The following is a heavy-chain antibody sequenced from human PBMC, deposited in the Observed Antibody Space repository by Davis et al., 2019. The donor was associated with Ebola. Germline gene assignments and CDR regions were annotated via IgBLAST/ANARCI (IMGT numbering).Heavy chain of an antibody. Sequence: GESLKISCAASGFTFSSYSMNWVRQAPGKGLEWVSYISTGSSTIYHADSVKGRFTISRDNAKNSLYLQMNSLRDEDTAVYYCVRYSMGVFDYWGQGTLVTVSS. D-gene: IGHD6-13*01. CDR1: GFTFSSYS. CDR3: VRYSMGVFDY. J-gene: IGHJ4*02. V-gene: IGHV3-48*02. CDR2: ISTGSSTI.